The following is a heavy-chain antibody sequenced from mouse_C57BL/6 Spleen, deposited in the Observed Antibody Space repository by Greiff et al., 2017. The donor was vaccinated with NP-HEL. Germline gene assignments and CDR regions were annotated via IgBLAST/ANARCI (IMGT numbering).Heavy chain of an antibody. CDR1: GYTFTSYW. D-gene: IGHD2-4*01. V-gene: IGHV1-69*01. J-gene: IGHJ3*01. CDR2: IDPSDSYT. CDR3: ARGDYDGEAWFAY. Sequence: QVQLKQPGAELVMPGASVKLSCKASGYTFTSYWMHWVKQRPGQGLEWIGEIDPSDSYTNYNQKFKGKSTLTVDKSSSTAYMQLSSLTSEDSAVYYCARGDYDGEAWFAYWGQGTLVTVSA.